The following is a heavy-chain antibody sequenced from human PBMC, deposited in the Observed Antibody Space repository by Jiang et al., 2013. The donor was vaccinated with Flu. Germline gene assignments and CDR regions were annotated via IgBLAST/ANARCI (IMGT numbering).Heavy chain of an antibody. J-gene: IGHJ5*02. D-gene: IGHD2-21*02. CDR1: GGSISSGDYY. CDR2: IYDSGRS. CDR3: ARGSVVVTAIDGWFDP. V-gene: IGHV4-30-4*08. Sequence: LVKPSQTLSLTCTVSGGSISSGDYYWSWIRQPPGKGLEWIGYIYDSGRSYYNPSLKSRLTISIDTARNHFSLKLTSVTAADTAVYYCARGSVVVTAIDGWFDPWGQGTLVTVSS.